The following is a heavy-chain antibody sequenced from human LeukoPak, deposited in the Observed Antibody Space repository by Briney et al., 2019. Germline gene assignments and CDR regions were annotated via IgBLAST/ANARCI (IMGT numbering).Heavy chain of an antibody. CDR2: ISAYNGNT. Sequence: GASVKVSCKASGYTFTSYGISWVRQAPGQGLEWMGWISAYNGNTNYAQKLQGRVTMTRNTSISTAYMELSSLRSEDTAVYYCAIYYYDSSGYYFDAFDIWGQGTMVTVSS. J-gene: IGHJ3*02. D-gene: IGHD3-22*01. CDR1: GYTFTSYG. V-gene: IGHV1-18*01. CDR3: AIYYYDSSGYYFDAFDI.